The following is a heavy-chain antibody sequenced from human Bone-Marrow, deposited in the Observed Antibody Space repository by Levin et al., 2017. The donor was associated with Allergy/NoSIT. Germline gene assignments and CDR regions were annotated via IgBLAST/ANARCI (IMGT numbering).Heavy chain of an antibody. V-gene: IGHV1-2*06. CDR3: AKGSTVIQSDMDLLDI. D-gene: IGHD2-21*01. Sequence: EASVKVSCEAFGYTFSAFYLHWVRQAPGRGLEWMGRLNPKSADTNFAPKFQGRVTMTGDSSVRTAYMELSTLTSDDTALYYCAKGSTVIQSDMDLLDIWGQGTMVIVSS. CDR1: GYTFSAFY. CDR2: LNPKSADT. J-gene: IGHJ3*02.